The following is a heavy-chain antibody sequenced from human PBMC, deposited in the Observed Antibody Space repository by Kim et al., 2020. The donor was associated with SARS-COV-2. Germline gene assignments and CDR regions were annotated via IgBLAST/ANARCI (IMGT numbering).Heavy chain of an antibody. CDR3: ARDPGYYASGSLQRYYYYYGMDV. CDR2: ISYDGTNK. CDR1: GFTFSSYV. V-gene: IGHV3-30*04. D-gene: IGHD3-10*01. J-gene: IGHJ6*02. Sequence: GGSLRLSCAASGFTFSSYVLHWVRQAPGKGLEWVARISYDGTNKYYADSVRGRFTISRDNSKDTLHLHMNSLRGEDTAVYYCARDPGYYASGSLQRYYYYYGMDVWGQGTTVTVSS.